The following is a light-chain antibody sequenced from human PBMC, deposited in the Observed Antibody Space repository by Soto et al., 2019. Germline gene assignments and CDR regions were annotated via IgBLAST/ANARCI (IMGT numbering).Light chain of an antibody. CDR1: ESIASPY. V-gene: IGKV3-20*01. J-gene: IGKJ5*01. CDR3: QQYSNSPIT. Sequence: EIVLTQSPGTLSLSPGDRATLSCGASESIASPYLAWYQQKPGLAPRLLVSATSNRATGIPDRFRGSGSGRDFTLTISRLEPEDSAVYYCQQYSNSPITFGQGTRLEIK. CDR2: ATS.